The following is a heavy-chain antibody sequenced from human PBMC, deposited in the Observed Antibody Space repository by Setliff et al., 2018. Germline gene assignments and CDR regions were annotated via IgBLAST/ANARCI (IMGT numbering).Heavy chain of an antibody. CDR2: INHRGTT. CDR3: ARERGYSGYDY. J-gene: IGHJ4*02. Sequence: SETLSLTCAVYGGSFSGYYWNWIRQAPGKGLEWIGEINHRGTTSYTPSLKGRVTISVDTSKNQFSLKLSSVTAADTAVYYCARERGYSGYDYWGQGTLVTVSS. D-gene: IGHD5-12*01. CDR1: GGSFSGYY. V-gene: IGHV4-34*01.